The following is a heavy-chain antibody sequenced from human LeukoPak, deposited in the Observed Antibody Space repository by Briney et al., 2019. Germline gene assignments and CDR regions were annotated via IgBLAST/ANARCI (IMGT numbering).Heavy chain of an antibody. V-gene: IGHV3-30*18. D-gene: IGHD5-12*01. CDR3: AKRMGGGYAPFPGYYYYGMDV. CDR2: ISYDGSNK. Sequence: GGSLRLSCAASGFTFSSYGMHWVRQAPGKGLEWVAVISYDGSNKYYADSVKGRFTISRDNSKNTLYLQMNSLRAEDTAVYYCAKRMGGGYAPFPGYYYYGMDVWGQGTTVTVSS. J-gene: IGHJ6*02. CDR1: GFTFSSYG.